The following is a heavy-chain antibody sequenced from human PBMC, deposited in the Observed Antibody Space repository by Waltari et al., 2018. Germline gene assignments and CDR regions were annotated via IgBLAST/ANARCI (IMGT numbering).Heavy chain of an antibody. J-gene: IGHJ3*02. CDR3: ASRGMIAVAGPFDI. D-gene: IGHD6-19*01. CDR2: IYYSGRT. CDR1: GGSISSSSYY. Sequence: QLQLQESGPGLVKPSETLSLTCTVSGGSISSSSYYWGWIRQPPGKGLEWIGSIYYSGRTYSNPSLKSRVTISVDTSKNQFSLKLSSVTAADTAVYYCASRGMIAVAGPFDIWGQGTMVTVSS. V-gene: IGHV4-39*01.